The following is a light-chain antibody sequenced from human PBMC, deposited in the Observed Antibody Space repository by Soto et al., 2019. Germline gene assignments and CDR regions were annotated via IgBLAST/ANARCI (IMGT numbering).Light chain of an antibody. CDR1: QSVSRH. Sequence: EIVLTQSPATLSLSPGERATLSCRASQSVSRHLAWYQQKPGQAPRLLIYGASTRATSFPARFSGSGSGTDFTLTISSLQSEDFAVYYCQQYNNWPWTFGQGTKVDIK. J-gene: IGKJ1*01. V-gene: IGKV3-15*01. CDR3: QQYNNWPWT. CDR2: GAS.